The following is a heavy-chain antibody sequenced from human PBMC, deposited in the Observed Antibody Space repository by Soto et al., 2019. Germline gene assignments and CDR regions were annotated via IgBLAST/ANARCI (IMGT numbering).Heavy chain of an antibody. D-gene: IGHD3-10*01. V-gene: IGHV1-8*01. CDR2: VNPNTGNT. J-gene: IGHJ5*01. CDR3: ARAYGAGSFDF. CDR1: GYTFRSYD. Sequence: QVQLVQSGAEVKKPGASVKVSCTGSGYTFRSYDIHWVRQATGQGLEWMGWVNPNTGNTGYAQKFQGREPMTRDMSKSSAYMEVNSLTSEDTAIYYCARAYGAGSFDFWGQGTLVSVSS.